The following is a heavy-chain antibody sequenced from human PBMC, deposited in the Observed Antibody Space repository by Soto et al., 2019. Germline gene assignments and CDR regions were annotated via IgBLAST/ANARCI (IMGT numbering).Heavy chain of an antibody. Sequence: EVQLVESGGGLVKPGGSLRLSCAASGFTFSSYSMNWVRQAPGKGLEWVSSISSSSSYIYYADSVKGRFTISRDNAKNSLYLQMNSLRAEDTAVYYCAKSGQWSYYFDYWGQGTLVTVSS. J-gene: IGHJ4*02. CDR1: GFTFSSYS. V-gene: IGHV3-21*01. CDR3: AKSGQWSYYFDY. D-gene: IGHD2-15*01. CDR2: ISSSSSYI.